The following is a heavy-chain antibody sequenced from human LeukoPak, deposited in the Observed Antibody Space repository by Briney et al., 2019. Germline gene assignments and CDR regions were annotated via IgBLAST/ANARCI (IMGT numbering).Heavy chain of an antibody. CDR3: ARQYFYGSGKYPFFYYFALDV. V-gene: IGHV3-11*01. Sequence: GGSLRLSCATSGFTFSDSYMSWIHQAPGKGLEWMSYISGSGSTKYYADSVKGRFTISRDNAKNSLYLQMNGLTAEDTAVYYCARQYFYGSGKYPFFYYFALDVWGQGTTVIVSS. CDR1: GFTFSDSY. CDR2: ISGSGSTK. D-gene: IGHD3-10*01. J-gene: IGHJ6*02.